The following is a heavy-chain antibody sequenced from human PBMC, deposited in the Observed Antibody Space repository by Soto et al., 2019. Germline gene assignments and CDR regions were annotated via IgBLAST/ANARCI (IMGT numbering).Heavy chain of an antibody. CDR2: ISAYNGNT. Sequence: QVQLVQSGAEVKKPGASVKVSCKASGYTFTSYGISWVRQAPGQGLEWMGWISAYNGNTNYAQKLQGRVTMTTDTSTSTAYMELRSLRSDDTAVYYCARDSPSSSSPVYYYYGMDVWGQGTTVTVSS. CDR1: GYTFTSYG. V-gene: IGHV1-18*01. J-gene: IGHJ6*02. D-gene: IGHD6-6*01. CDR3: ARDSPSSSSPVYYYYGMDV.